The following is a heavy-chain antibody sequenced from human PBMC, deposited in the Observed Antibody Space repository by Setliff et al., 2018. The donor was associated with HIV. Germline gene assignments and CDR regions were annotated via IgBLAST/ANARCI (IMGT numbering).Heavy chain of an antibody. D-gene: IGHD3-10*01. CDR1: GFTFSSYS. J-gene: IGHJ6*02. CDR3: ARGYYGSDLQNAMDV. Sequence: GGSLRLSCAASGFTFSSYSMNWVRQAPGKGLEWVSSISSSSSYIYYADSVKGRFTISRGNAKNTLYLQMDSLRGEDTAVYYCARGYYGSDLQNAMDVWGQGTTVTVSS. CDR2: ISSSSSYI. V-gene: IGHV3-21*01.